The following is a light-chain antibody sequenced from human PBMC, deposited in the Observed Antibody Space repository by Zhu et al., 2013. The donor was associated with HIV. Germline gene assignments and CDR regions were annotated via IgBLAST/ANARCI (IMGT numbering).Light chain of an antibody. CDR1: SSNIARNT. V-gene: IGLV1-44*01. J-gene: IGLJ3*02. Sequence: QSVLTQPPSVSAAPGQRVTISCSGSSSNIARNTVNWYQQVPGTAPKLLIYSNNQRPSGVSDRFSGSKSGTSAFLAISGLQSEDEADYYCATWDDSLNGPVFGGGTKLTVL. CDR2: SNN. CDR3: ATWDDSLNGPV.